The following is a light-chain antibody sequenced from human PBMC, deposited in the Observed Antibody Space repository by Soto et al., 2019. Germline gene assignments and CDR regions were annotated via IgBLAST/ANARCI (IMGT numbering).Light chain of an antibody. J-gene: IGLJ1*01. CDR3: QSNDSSLSGYV. CDR1: SSNIGAGYD. V-gene: IGLV1-40*01. Sequence: QAVVTQPPSVSGAPGQRVTISCTGSSSNIGAGYDVHWYQQLPGTAPKLLIYGNSNRPSGVPDRFSGSKSGTSASLAITGLQAEDEADYYCQSNDSSLSGYVFGTGTKLTVL. CDR2: GNS.